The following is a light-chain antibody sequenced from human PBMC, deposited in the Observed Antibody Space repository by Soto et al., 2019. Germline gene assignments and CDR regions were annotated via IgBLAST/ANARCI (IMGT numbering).Light chain of an antibody. CDR1: SSDVDDYRY. J-gene: IGLJ1*01. CDR3: CSYVTTPEI. Sequence: VLAQPRSVSGSPGQLLTISCTGTSSDVDDYRYVSWYQQYPGKAPKLVIYDGTKRPSGVPDRFSGSNSGNTASLTISGLQAEDEADYYCCSYVTTPEIFGTGTKVTVL. V-gene: IGLV2-11*01. CDR2: DGT.